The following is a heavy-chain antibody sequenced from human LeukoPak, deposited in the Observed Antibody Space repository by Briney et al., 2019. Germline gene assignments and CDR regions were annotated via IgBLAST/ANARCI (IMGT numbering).Heavy chain of an antibody. CDR2: INSDGINT. CDR1: GFTFSSYW. CDR3: ARAAYSSGWHYYYYYYMDV. J-gene: IGHJ6*03. V-gene: IGHV3-74*01. Sequence: PGGSLRLSCAASGFTFSSYWMHWVRQAPGKGLVWVSRINSDGINTSYADSVKGRFTISRDNAKNSLYLQMNSLRAEDTALYYCARAAYSSGWHYYYYYYMDVWGKGTTVTVSS. D-gene: IGHD6-19*01.